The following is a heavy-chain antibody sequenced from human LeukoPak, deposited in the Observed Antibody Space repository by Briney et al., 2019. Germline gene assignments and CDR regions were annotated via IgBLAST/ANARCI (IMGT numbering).Heavy chain of an antibody. CDR3: ARAVAGTEGWFDY. Sequence: HSQTLSLTCAISGDSVSSNSFAWNWIRQSPSRGLEWLGRTYYRSKWYNDYAVSVKSRITINPDTSKNQFSLQLNSVTPEDTAVYYSARAVAGTEGWFDYWGQGTLVTVSS. CDR2: TYYRSKWYN. V-gene: IGHV6-1*01. CDR1: GDSVSSNSFA. D-gene: IGHD6-19*01. J-gene: IGHJ4*02.